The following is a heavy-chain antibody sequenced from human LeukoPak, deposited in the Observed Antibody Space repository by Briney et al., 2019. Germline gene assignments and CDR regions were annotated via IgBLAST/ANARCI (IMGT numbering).Heavy chain of an antibody. CDR2: TYYSGGT. V-gene: IGHV4-59*08. Sequence: SETLSLTCTVSGDSMNGYYWSWIRQPPGKGLEWIGNTYYSGGTKYNPSLTSRVTVSVDTSKNHFSLKLSSVTAADTAVYYCARHVGKWGFGFWGQGTMVTVSS. J-gene: IGHJ3*01. D-gene: IGHD1-26*01. CDR3: ARHVGKWGFGF. CDR1: GDSMNGYY.